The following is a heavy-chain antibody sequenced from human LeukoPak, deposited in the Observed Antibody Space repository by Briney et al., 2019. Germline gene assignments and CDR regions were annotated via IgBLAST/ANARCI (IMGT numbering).Heavy chain of an antibody. D-gene: IGHD3-22*01. J-gene: IGHJ4*02. CDR1: GFTFSSYW. Sequence: PGGSLRLSCAASGFTFSSYWMSWVRQAPGKGLEWVANIKQDGSEKYYVDSVKGRFTISRDNAKNSLHLQMNSLRAQDTAVYYCARDLGDYYDSSGQGDYWGQGTLVTVSS. CDR3: ARDLGDYYDSSGQGDY. CDR2: IKQDGSEK. V-gene: IGHV3-7*01.